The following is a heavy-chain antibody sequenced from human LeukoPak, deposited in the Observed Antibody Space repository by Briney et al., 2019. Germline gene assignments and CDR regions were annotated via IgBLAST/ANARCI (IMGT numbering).Heavy chain of an antibody. V-gene: IGHV1-2*02. D-gene: IGHD3-9*01. CDR3: ARDRSYYDILTGYYHNWFDP. Sequence: ASVKVSCKASGYTFTCYYMHWVRQAPGQGLEWMGWINPNSGGTNYAQKFQGRVTMTRDTSISTAYMELSRLRSDDTAVYYCARDRSYYDILTGYYHNWFDPWGQGTLVTVSS. J-gene: IGHJ5*02. CDR1: GYTFTCYY. CDR2: INPNSGGT.